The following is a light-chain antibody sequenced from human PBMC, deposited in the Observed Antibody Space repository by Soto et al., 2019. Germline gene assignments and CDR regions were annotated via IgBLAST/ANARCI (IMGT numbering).Light chain of an antibody. Sequence: QSALTQPASVSGSPGQSITISCTGTSSDVGGYNYVSWYQQHPGKAPKLMIYEVRERPSGVPDRFSGSKSGNTASLTGSGLQAEDEADYYCSSYAGNNNLLFGGGTKLTV. J-gene: IGLJ2*01. CDR1: SSDVGGYNY. V-gene: IGLV2-8*01. CDR2: EVR. CDR3: SSYAGNNNLL.